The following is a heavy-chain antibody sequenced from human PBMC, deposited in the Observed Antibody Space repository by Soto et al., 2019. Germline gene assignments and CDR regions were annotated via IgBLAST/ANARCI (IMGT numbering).Heavy chain of an antibody. CDR1: GGSFSGYY. D-gene: IGHD2-8*02. J-gene: IGHJ4*02. V-gene: IGHV4-34*01. CDR2: INHSGST. Sequence: QVQLQQWGAGLLKPSETLSLTCAVYGGSFSGYYWTWIRQPPGTGMEWIGEINHSGSTHYYPSLKSRVTISVDTSKNQFSLKLTSVPAADPAVYYCARDKITGLFDYWGQGTLVTVSS. CDR3: ARDKITGLFDY.